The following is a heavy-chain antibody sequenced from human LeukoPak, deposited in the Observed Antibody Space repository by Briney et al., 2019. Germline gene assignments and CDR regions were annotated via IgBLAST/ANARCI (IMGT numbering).Heavy chain of an antibody. J-gene: IGHJ4*02. Sequence: PSGTLSLTCAVSGGSISSSSYYWGWIRQPPGKGLEWIGSIYYSGSTYYNPSLKSRVTISVDTSKNQFSLKLSSVTAADTAVYYCARISFCSSTSCYTIGYWGQGTLVTVSS. D-gene: IGHD2-2*02. CDR3: ARISFCSSTSCYTIGY. CDR1: GGSISSSSYY. CDR2: IYYSGST. V-gene: IGHV4-39*01.